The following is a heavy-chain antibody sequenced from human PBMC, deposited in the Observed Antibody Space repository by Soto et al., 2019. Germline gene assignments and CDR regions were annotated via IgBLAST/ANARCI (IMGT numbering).Heavy chain of an antibody. D-gene: IGHD4-17*01. CDR1: GGTFSSYA. CDR3: ARVCGAVTTKNYFYYYYMDV. J-gene: IGHJ6*03. Sequence: ASVKVSCKASGGTFSSYAMHWVRQAPGQSLECMGWINAGNGNTKYAQKFQGRVTITRDTSASTAYMELRSLRSDDTAVYYCARVCGAVTTKNYFYYYYMDVWGKGTTVTVSS. V-gene: IGHV1-3*01. CDR2: INAGNGNT.